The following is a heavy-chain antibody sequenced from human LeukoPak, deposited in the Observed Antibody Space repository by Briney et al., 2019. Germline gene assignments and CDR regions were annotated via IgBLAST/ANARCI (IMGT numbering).Heavy chain of an antibody. D-gene: IGHD3-3*01. V-gene: IGHV3-21*01. CDR3: ARDDSPGRGYDFWSGYYTGAGVIDY. J-gene: IGHJ4*02. CDR1: GFTFSSYS. Sequence: PGGSLRPSCAASGFTFSSYSMNWVRQAPGKGLEWVSSISSSSSYIYYADSVKGRFTISRDNAKNSLYLQMNSLRAEDTAVYYCARDDSPGRGYDFWSGYYTGAGVIDYWGQGTQVTVSS. CDR2: ISSSSSYI.